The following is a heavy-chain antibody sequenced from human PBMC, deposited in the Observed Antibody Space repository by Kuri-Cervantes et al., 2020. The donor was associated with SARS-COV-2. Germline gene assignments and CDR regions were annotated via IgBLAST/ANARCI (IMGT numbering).Heavy chain of an antibody. CDR1: GFTFNNYG. Sequence: GESLKISCAASGFTFNNYGMHWVRQAPGKGLEWVAVISLDGSKKFYADSVKGRFTISRDNSKNTVSLHMNSLRAEDTAMYYCARGAANYYYMDVWGKGTTVTVSS. CDR3: ARGAANYYYMDV. V-gene: IGHV3-30*03. CDR2: ISLDGSKK. J-gene: IGHJ6*03. D-gene: IGHD3-16*01.